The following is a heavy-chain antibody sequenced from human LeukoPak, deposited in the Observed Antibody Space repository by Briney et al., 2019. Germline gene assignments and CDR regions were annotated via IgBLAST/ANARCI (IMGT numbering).Heavy chain of an antibody. Sequence: GASVKVSCKASGYTFTGYYIHWVRQAPGQGLEWMGWINPNSGGTNYAQKVQGRVTMTRDTSISTAYMELSRLRSDDTAVYYCAIRTTDTSGWIPFFQHWGQGTLVTVSS. D-gene: IGHD6-19*01. CDR2: INPNSGGT. J-gene: IGHJ1*01. V-gene: IGHV1-2*02. CDR3: AIRTTDTSGWIPFFQH. CDR1: GYTFTGYY.